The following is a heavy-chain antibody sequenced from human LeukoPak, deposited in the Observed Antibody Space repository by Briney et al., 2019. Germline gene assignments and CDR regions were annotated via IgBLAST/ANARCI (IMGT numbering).Heavy chain of an antibody. D-gene: IGHD6-13*01. CDR2: INPNSGGT. CDR3: ARGKQQLVTYFDY. Sequence: ASVKVSCKVSGYTSPFYGITWVRQAPGQGLEWMGWINPNSGGTNYAQKFQGWVTMTRGTSISTAYMELSRLRSDDTAVYYCARGKQQLVTYFDYWGQGTLVTVSS. CDR1: GYTSPFYG. J-gene: IGHJ4*02. V-gene: IGHV1-2*04.